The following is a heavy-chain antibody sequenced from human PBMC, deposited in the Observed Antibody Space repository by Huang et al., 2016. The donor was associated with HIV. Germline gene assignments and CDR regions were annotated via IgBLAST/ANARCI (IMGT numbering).Heavy chain of an antibody. D-gene: IGHD6-19*01. J-gene: IGHJ5*02. V-gene: IGHV3-21*02. CDR1: GFAFSSYG. CDR3: AYQQWLVGGLNH. Sequence: EVELVESGGGLVKPGGSLRLSCAASGFAFSSYGMNWVRQAPGKGLEWVALSGSDSSDIYYADSVKGRVTISRDNAKSSIYLQLDSLRAEDTAVYYCAYQQWLVGGLNHWGQGTLVVVSS. CDR2: SGSDSSDI.